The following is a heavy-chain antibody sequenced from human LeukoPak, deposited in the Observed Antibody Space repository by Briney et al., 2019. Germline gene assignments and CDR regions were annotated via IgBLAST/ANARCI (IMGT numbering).Heavy chain of an antibody. CDR3: ARDRPYYYGSGRHY. CDR2: ISYDGSNK. D-gene: IGHD3-10*01. CDR1: GFTFSSYA. J-gene: IGHJ4*02. Sequence: GGSLRLSCAASGFTFSSYAMHWVRQAPGKGLEWVAVISYDGSNKYYADSVKGRFTVSRDNSKNTLYLQMNSLRAEDTAVYYCARDRPYYYGSGRHYWGQGTLVTVSS. V-gene: IGHV3-30-3*01.